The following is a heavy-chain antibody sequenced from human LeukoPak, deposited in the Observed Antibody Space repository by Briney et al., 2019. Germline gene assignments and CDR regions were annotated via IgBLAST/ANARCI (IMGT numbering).Heavy chain of an antibody. CDR3: ARWAPLYRQLVPGVVYYFDY. CDR1: GYTFTGYY. V-gene: IGHV1-2*02. D-gene: IGHD6-6*01. J-gene: IGHJ4*02. CDR2: INPNSGGT. Sequence: EASVKVSCKASGYTFTGYYRHWVRQAPGQGLEWMGWINPNSGGTNYAQKFQGRVTMTRDTSISTAYMELSRLRSDDTAVYYCARWAPLYRQLVPGVVYYFDYWGQGTLVTVSS.